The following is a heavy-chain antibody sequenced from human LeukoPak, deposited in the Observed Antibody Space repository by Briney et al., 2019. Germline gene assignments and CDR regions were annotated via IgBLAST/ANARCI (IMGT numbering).Heavy chain of an antibody. CDR1: GYSFTSYW. Sequence: ESLKISCKGSGYSFTSYWIGWVRQMPGKGLEWMGIIYPGDSDTRYSPSFQGQVTISADKSISTAYLQWSSLKASDTAMYYCASPSPYCSSTSCIWTNAFDIWGQGTMVTVSS. CDR3: ASPSPYCSSTSCIWTNAFDI. D-gene: IGHD2-2*01. CDR2: IYPGDSDT. J-gene: IGHJ3*02. V-gene: IGHV5-51*01.